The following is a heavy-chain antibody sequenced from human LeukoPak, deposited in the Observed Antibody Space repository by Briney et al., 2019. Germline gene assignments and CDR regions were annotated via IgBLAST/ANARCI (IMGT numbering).Heavy chain of an antibody. D-gene: IGHD2-15*01. CDR3: ARGYCSGGSCYRAFDI. Sequence: ASVKVSCKASGYTLTSYYLHWVRQAPGQGLEWMGWINPNSGGTNYAQKFQGWVTMTRDTSISTAYMELSRLRSDDTAVYYCARGYCSGGSCYRAFDIWGQGTMVTVS. V-gene: IGHV1-2*04. CDR2: INPNSGGT. J-gene: IGHJ3*02. CDR1: GYTLTSYY.